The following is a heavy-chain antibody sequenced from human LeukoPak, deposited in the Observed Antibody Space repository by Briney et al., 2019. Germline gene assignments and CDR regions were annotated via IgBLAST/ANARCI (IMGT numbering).Heavy chain of an antibody. CDR1: ARTVSSNY. CDR3: ARGLGDWGRVDY. J-gene: IGHJ4*02. V-gene: IGHV3-66*02. Sequence: GTLTLTSAVGARTVSSNYMSRGRQAPGKKMEWGSVIYRGGSTYYADCVKGRFTISSDNSENTLYLQMSSLRAEDTSVYDCARGLGDWGRVDYWGQGTLVTVSS. CDR2: IYRGGST. D-gene: IGHD7-27*01.